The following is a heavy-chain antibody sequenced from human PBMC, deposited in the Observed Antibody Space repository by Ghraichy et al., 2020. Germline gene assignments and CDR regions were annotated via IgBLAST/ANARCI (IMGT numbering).Heavy chain of an antibody. V-gene: IGHV3-23*01. Sequence: GESLNISCAASGFTFSSYAMSWVRQASGKGLEWVSAISGSGGSTYYADSVKGRFTISRDNSKNTLYLQMNSLRAEDTAVYYCAKVGAYSSGWFDSGYFDYWGQGTLLTVSS. CDR3: AKVGAYSSGWFDSGYFDY. D-gene: IGHD6-19*01. J-gene: IGHJ4*02. CDR2: ISGSGGST. CDR1: GFTFSSYA.